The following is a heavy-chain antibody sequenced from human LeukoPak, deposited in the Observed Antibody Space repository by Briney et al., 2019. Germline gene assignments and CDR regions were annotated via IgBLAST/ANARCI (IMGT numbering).Heavy chain of an antibody. V-gene: IGHV3-30*04. D-gene: IGHD3-10*01. CDR3: ARVGVSRDY. Sequence: GGPLRLSCAASGFTFSSYAMHWVRQAPGKGLEWVAVISYDGSNKYYADSVKGRFTISRDNSKNTLYLQMNSLRAEDTAVYYCARVGVSRDYWGQGTLVTVSS. CDR2: ISYDGSNK. J-gene: IGHJ4*02. CDR1: GFTFSSYA.